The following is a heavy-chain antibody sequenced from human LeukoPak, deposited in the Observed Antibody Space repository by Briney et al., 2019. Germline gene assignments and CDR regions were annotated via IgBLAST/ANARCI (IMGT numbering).Heavy chain of an antibody. CDR1: GGSISSSSYY. CDR3: ARGGVTTGDDAFDI. D-gene: IGHD4-17*01. V-gene: IGHV4-39*01. J-gene: IGHJ3*02. CDR2: IYYSGST. Sequence: PSETLSLTCTVSGGSISSSSYYWGWIRQPPGKGLEWIGSIYYSGSTYYNPSLKSRVTISVDTSKNQFSLKLSSVTAADTAVYYCARGGVTTGDDAFDIWGQGIMVTVSS.